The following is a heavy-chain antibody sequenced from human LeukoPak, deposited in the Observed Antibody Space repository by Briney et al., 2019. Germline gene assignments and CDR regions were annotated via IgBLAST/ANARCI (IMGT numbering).Heavy chain of an antibody. CDR1: GFSFTTYS. Sequence: PGGSLRLSCVASGFSFTTYSMHWVRQAPGNGLEWVSYISIDSTTIYYAASAKGRFTISRDNVKNSLYLQMNSLTAEDTAMYYCARDVGYRSWFDPWGQGTLVTVSS. V-gene: IGHV3-48*01. J-gene: IGHJ5*02. CDR3: ARDVGYRSWFDP. D-gene: IGHD5-18*01. CDR2: ISIDSTTI.